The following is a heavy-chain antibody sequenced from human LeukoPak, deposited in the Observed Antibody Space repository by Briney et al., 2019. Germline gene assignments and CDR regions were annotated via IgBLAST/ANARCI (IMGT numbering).Heavy chain of an antibody. Sequence: SEALSLTCSVSGGSIESYYWSWIRQPPGKGLEFIGYIAASGTTKHNPSLKSRVTLSMDTSKNQFSLKLRSVTAADTAVYFCARFPYFEGFDYWGQGTQVIVSS. D-gene: IGHD3-9*01. J-gene: IGHJ4*02. V-gene: IGHV4-4*08. CDR1: GGSIESYY. CDR2: IAASGTT. CDR3: ARFPYFEGFDY.